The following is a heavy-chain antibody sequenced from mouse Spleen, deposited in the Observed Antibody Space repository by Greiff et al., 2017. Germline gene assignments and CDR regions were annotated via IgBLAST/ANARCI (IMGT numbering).Heavy chain of an antibody. Sequence: LVESGAELARPGASVKLSCKASGYTFTSYGISWVKQRTGQGLEWIGEIYPRSGNTYYNEKFKGKATLTADKSSSTAYMELRSLTSEDSAVYFCARSYYYAMDYWGQGTSVTVSS. CDR1: GYTFTSYG. CDR2: IYPRSGNT. CDR3: ARSYYYAMDY. J-gene: IGHJ4*01. V-gene: IGHV1-81*01.